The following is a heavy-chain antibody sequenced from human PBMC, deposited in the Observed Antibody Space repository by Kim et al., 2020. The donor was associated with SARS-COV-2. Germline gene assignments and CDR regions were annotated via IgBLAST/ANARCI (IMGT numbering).Heavy chain of an antibody. CDR3: ARDQHYYGSGRGDYYGMDV. Sequence: GPFTTSRDNSKNTLYLQMNSLRAEDTAVYYCARDQHYYGSGRGDYYGMDVWGQGTTVTVSS. V-gene: IGHV3-53*01. D-gene: IGHD3-10*01. J-gene: IGHJ6*02.